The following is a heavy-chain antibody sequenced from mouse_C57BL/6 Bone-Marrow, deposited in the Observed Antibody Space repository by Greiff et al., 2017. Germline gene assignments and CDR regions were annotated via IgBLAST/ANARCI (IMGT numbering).Heavy chain of an antibody. CDR2: IYPGSGNT. Sequence: QVQLQQSGPELVKPGASVKISCKASGYSFTSYYIHWVKQRPGQGLEWIGWIYPGSGNTKYNEKFKGKATLKADTSSSTAYMQLSSLTSEDSAVYYCARPLIYYGNYVGFAYWGQGTLVTVSA. V-gene: IGHV1-66*01. CDR3: ARPLIYYGNYVGFAY. D-gene: IGHD2-1*01. CDR1: GYSFTSYY. J-gene: IGHJ3*01.